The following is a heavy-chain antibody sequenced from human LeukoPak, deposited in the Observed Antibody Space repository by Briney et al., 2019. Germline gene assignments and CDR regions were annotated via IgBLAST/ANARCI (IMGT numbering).Heavy chain of an antibody. V-gene: IGHV1-69*13. J-gene: IGHJ6*02. CDR2: IIPIFGTA. CDR1: GGTFSSYA. CDR3: AGVIVVVVAARDYYYGMDV. Sequence: SVNVSCKASGGTFSSYAISWVRQAPGQGLEWMGGIIPIFGTANYAQKFQGRVTITADESTSTAYMELSSLRSEDTAVYYCAGVIVVVVAARDYYYGMDVWGQGTTVTVSS. D-gene: IGHD2-15*01.